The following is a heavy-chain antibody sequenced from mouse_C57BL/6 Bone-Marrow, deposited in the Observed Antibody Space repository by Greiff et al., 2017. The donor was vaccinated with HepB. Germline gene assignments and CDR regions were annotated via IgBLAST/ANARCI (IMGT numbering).Heavy chain of an antibody. V-gene: IGHV12-3*01. D-gene: IGHD4-1*01. CDR1: GFPITSGYY. J-gene: IGHJ1*03. CDR3: AGDCLGYWYFDV. Sequence: KLEESGPGLVKPSQSLFLTCSITGFPITSGYYWIWIRQSPGKPLEWMGYITHSGETFYNPSLQSPISITRETSKNQFFLQLNSVTTEDTAMYYCAGDCLGYWYFDVWGTGTTVTVSS. CDR2: ITHSGET.